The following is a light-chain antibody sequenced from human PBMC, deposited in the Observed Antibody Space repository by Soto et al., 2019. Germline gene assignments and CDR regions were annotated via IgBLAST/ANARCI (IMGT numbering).Light chain of an antibody. CDR3: SSYTSSSPYV. J-gene: IGLJ1*01. CDR2: EVS. CDR1: SSDVGGYNY. Sequence: QSVLTHPASVSWSPGRSITISCTGTSSDVGGYNYVSWYQQHPGKAPKLMIYEVSNRPSGVSNRFSGSKSGNTASLTISGLQAEDEADYYCSSYTSSSPYVFGTGTKVTVL. V-gene: IGLV2-14*01.